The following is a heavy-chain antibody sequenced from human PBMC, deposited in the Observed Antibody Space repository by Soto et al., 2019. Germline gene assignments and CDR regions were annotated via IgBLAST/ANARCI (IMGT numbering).Heavy chain of an antibody. CDR3: ARVSPRITMVRGPFDP. V-gene: IGHV4-34*01. CDR1: GGSFSGYY. J-gene: IGHJ5*02. D-gene: IGHD3-10*01. Sequence: PSETLSLTCAVYGGSFSGYYWSWIRQPPGKGLEWIGEINHSGSTNYNPSLKSRVTISVDTSKNQFSLKLSSVTAADTAVYYCARVSPRITMVRGPFDPWGQGTRVTVAS. CDR2: INHSGST.